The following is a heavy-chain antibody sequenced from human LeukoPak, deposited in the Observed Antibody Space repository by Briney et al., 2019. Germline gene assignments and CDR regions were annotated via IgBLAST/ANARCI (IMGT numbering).Heavy chain of an antibody. Sequence: GSLRLSCAASGFTFNNAWMSWVRQAPGKGLEWVGRIKSKTDGGTTDYVAPVKGRFTISRDDSKNTLSLQMNSLKTEDTAVYYCTASVPYFDYWGQGTLVTVSS. CDR1: GFTFNNAW. V-gene: IGHV3-15*01. J-gene: IGHJ4*02. CDR3: TASVPYFDY. CDR2: IKSKTDGGTT.